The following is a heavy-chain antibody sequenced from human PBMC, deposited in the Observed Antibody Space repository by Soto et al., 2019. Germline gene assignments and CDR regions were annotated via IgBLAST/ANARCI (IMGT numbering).Heavy chain of an antibody. V-gene: IGHV1-8*01. CDR2: MNPNSGDT. D-gene: IGHD5-12*01. CDR1: GYTFTTYD. CDR3: VRGLEWLRNY. J-gene: IGHJ4*02. Sequence: QVQLVQSGAEVKKPGASVKVSCKATGYTFTTYDINWVRQATGQGLEWMGWMNPNSGDTGYAQKFQGRVTMTRDTSISTAYMELSTLTPDDTAVYYCVRGLEWLRNYWGQGTLVTVSS.